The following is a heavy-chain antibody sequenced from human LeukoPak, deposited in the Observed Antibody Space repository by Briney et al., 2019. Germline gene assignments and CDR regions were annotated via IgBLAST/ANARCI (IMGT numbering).Heavy chain of an antibody. CDR3: ARDLGVAVRPFSLFY. Sequence: ASVRVSCKASGYTFTDYYMHWVRQAPGQGPEWMGWINPKSGVTNYAQKFQGRVTMTSDTSISTAYMEFGSLRSDDTAMYYCARDLGVAVRPFSLFYWGQGTLVTVSS. D-gene: IGHD6-6*01. V-gene: IGHV1-2*02. J-gene: IGHJ4*02. CDR2: INPKSGVT. CDR1: GYTFTDYY.